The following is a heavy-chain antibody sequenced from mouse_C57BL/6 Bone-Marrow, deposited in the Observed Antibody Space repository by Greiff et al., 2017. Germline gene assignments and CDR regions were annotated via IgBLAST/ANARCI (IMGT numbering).Heavy chain of an antibody. D-gene: IGHD1-1*01. Sequence: QVQLQQPGAELVKPGASVKMSCKASGYTFTSYWITWVKQRPGQGLEWIGDIYPGSGSTNYNEKFKSKATLTVDTSSSTAYMQLSSLTSEDSAVYYCARCGYRSSFWFPSRRPGTLVTASA. J-gene: IGHJ3*01. CDR1: GYTFTSYW. V-gene: IGHV1-55*01. CDR3: ARCGYRSSFWFPS. CDR2: IYPGSGST.